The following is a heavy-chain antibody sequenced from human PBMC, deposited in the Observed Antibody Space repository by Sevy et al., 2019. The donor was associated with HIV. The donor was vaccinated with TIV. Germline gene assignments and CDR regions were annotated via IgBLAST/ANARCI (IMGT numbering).Heavy chain of an antibody. J-gene: IGHJ4*02. CDR2: SLHSGST. D-gene: IGHD3-10*01. CDR1: GYSISSGYY. V-gene: IGHV4-38-2*02. CDR3: ARGLYLDY. Sequence: ETLSLTCTVSGYSISSGYYWGWIRQPPGKGLEWIGSSLHSGSTYCNPSLESRVTISVDTSKNQFSLKMSSVTAADTAVYYCARGLYLDYWGQGILVTVSS.